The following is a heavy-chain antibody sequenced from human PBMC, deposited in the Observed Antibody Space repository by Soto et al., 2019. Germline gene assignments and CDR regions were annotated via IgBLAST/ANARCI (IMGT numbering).Heavy chain of an antibody. J-gene: IGHJ4*02. CDR2: IIPIFGTA. D-gene: IGHD3-22*01. CDR1: GGTFSSYA. CDR3: ARVSGYYLASDY. V-gene: IGHV1-69*13. Sequence: ASVKVSCKASGGTFSSYAISWVRQAPGQGLEWMGGIIPIFGTANYAQKFQGRVTITADESTSTAYMELSSLRSEDTAVYYCARVSGYYLASDYWGQGTLVTVSS.